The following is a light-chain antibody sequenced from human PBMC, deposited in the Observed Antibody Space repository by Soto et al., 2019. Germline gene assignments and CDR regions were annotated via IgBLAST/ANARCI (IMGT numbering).Light chain of an antibody. J-gene: IGKJ2*01. CDR2: ETS. CDR3: QQYAASPYT. V-gene: IGKV3-20*01. Sequence: IVLTQSPGTLSLSPGESATLSCRASQSVTNYLAWYQQKPGQAPRFLMYETSTRATGIPDRFSGSGSGTDFTLIISRLEPEDFALYSCQQYAASPYTFGQGTKLEI. CDR1: QSVTNY.